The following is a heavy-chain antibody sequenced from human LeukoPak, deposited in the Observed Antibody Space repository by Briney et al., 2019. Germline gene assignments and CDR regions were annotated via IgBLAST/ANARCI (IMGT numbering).Heavy chain of an antibody. CDR1: GGSISSYY. J-gene: IGHJ4*02. CDR2: IYYSGST. CDR3: ARDPRETRVFDY. Sequence: SETLSLTCTVSGGSISSYYWSWIRQPPGKGLEWIGYIYYSGSTNYNPSLKSRVTISVDTSKNQFSLKLSSVTAADTAVYYCARDPRETRVFDYWGQGTLVTVPS. V-gene: IGHV4-59*12. D-gene: IGHD5-24*01.